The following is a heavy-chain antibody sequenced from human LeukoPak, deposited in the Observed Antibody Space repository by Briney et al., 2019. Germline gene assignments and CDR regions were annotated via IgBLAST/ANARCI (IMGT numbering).Heavy chain of an antibody. V-gene: IGHV3-21*01. D-gene: IGHD5-18*01. CDR2: ISSSSSYI. CDR3: ARETVTGDFDY. CDR1: GFTFSSYS. Sequence: GGSLRLSCAASGFTFSSYSMNWVRQAPGKGLEWVSSISSSSSYIYYADSVKGRFTISRDNAKNSLYVQMNSLRAEDTAVYYCARETVTGDFDYWGQGTLVTVSS. J-gene: IGHJ4*02.